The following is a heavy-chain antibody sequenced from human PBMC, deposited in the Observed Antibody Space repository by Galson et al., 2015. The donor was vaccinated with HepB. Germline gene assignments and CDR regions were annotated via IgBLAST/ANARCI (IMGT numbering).Heavy chain of an antibody. J-gene: IGHJ6*02. CDR1: GFTFSSYS. CDR3: ARLQLRFYGMDV. CDR2: ITSDGSST. Sequence: SLRLSCAASGFTFSSYSMHWVRQAPGKGLVWVSRITSDGSSTSYADSVKGRFTISRDNAKNTLYLQMNSLRAEDTAVYYCARLQLRFYGMDVWGQGTTVTVSS. V-gene: IGHV3-74*01. D-gene: IGHD3-3*01.